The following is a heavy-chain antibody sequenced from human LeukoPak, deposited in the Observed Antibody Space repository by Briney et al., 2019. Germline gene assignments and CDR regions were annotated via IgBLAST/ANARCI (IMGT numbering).Heavy chain of an antibody. V-gene: IGHV1-2*02. J-gene: IGHJ6*02. Sequence: ASVKVSCKASGYTFTGYYMHWVRQAPGQGLEWMGWINPNSGGTNYAQKFQGRVTMTRDTSTSTAYMELSRLRSDDTAVYYCASTGYCSSTSCYAATHYYYGMAVWGQGTTVTVSS. CDR1: GYTFTGYY. D-gene: IGHD2-2*01. CDR2: INPNSGGT. CDR3: ASTGYCSSTSCYAATHYYYGMAV.